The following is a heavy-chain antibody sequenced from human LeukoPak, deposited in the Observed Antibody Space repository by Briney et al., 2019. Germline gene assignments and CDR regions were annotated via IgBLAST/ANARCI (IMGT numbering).Heavy chain of an antibody. V-gene: IGHV3-21*01. CDR2: ISSSSSYI. J-gene: IGHJ3*02. CDR3: ARDLLGANDAFDI. Sequence: GGSLRLSCAASGFTFSSYSMNWVRQAPGKGLEWVSSISSSSSYIYYADSVKGRFTISRDNAKNSLYLQMNSLRAEDTAVYYCARDLLGANDAFDIWGQGTMVTVSS. D-gene: IGHD1-26*01. CDR1: GFTFSSYS.